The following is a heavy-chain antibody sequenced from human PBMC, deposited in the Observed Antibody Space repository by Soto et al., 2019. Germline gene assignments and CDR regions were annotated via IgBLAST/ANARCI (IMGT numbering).Heavy chain of an antibody. V-gene: IGHV3-74*01. CDR2: IDGAGRST. CDR3: ARVGSTSWY. J-gene: IGHJ4*02. D-gene: IGHD6-6*01. Sequence: EVQLVESGGGLVQHGGSLRLSCAASGFTFSSYWMHWVRQPPGKGLVWVSRIDGAGRSTNYADSVKGRFTISRDNAKNTLYLQMNSLRAEDTAVYYCARVGSTSWYWGQGTLVTVSS. CDR1: GFTFSSYW.